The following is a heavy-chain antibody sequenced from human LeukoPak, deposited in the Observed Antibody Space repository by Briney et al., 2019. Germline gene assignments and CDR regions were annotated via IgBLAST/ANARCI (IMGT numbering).Heavy chain of an antibody. Sequence: GGSLRLSCAASGFTFDDYAMNWVRQAPGRGLEWVAFISYDGSNKYYADSVKGRFTISRDNSKNTLYLQMNSLRAEDTAVYYCAKDLWHIVVVTGNAFDIWGQGTMVTVSS. CDR3: AKDLWHIVVVTGNAFDI. CDR1: GFTFDDYA. V-gene: IGHV3-30*04. J-gene: IGHJ3*02. CDR2: ISYDGSNK. D-gene: IGHD2-21*02.